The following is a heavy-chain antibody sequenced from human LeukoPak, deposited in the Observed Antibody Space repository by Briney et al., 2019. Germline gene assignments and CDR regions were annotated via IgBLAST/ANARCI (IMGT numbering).Heavy chain of an antibody. CDR3: ASQCSCGSGSVARD. Sequence: PGGSLRLSCAASGFTFSSYSMNWVRQAPGKGLEWVSSISSSSSYIYYADSVKGRFTISRDNAKNSLYLQMNSLRADDTAVYYCASQCSCGSGSVARDWGQGTRVTVSS. CDR2: ISSSSSYI. D-gene: IGHD2-15*01. CDR1: GFTFSSYS. J-gene: IGHJ4*02. V-gene: IGHV3-21*01.